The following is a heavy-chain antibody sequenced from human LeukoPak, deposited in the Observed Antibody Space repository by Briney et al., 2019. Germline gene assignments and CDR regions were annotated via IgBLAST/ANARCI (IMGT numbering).Heavy chain of an antibody. CDR2: IKQDGNEK. D-gene: IGHD5-12*01. V-gene: IGHV3-7*01. J-gene: IGHJ4*02. Sequence: GGSLRLSCAASGFTFSSYWMSWVRQAPGKGLEWVANIKQDGNEKYYVDSVKGRFTISRDNAKNSLYLQMNSLRGEDTAVYYCARDTLGEGDDSDYAVYYFDYWGQGTLVTVSS. CDR1: GFTFSSYW. CDR3: ARDTLGEGDDSDYAVYYFDY.